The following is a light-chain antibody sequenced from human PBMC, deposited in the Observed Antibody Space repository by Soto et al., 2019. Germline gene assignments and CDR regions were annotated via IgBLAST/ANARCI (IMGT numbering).Light chain of an antibody. J-gene: IGLJ1*01. CDR2: GVN. V-gene: IGLV2-8*01. Sequence: SALTQPPSASGSPGQSVTISCTGTSSDVGGYNFVSWYQQHPGKAPKLIIYGVNRRPSGVPDRFSGSKSGNSASLTVSGLQTEDEAEYFCSSYGGYDNFVFGTGTKLTVL. CDR3: SSYGGYDNFV. CDR1: SSDVGGYNF.